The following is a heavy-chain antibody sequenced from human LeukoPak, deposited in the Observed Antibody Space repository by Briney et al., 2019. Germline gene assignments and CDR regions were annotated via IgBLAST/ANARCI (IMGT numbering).Heavy chain of an antibody. V-gene: IGHV1-2*02. Sequence: ASVKVSCKTSGYTFTDYYMHWVRQAPGQGLEWMASIDPDSGGTNYAQKFQDRVTLTRDTSINTAYMDLSGLTSDDTAVFYCAKGATEGYYYYYGLDVWGQGTTVTVSS. CDR2: IDPDSGGT. J-gene: IGHJ6*02. CDR3: AKGATEGYYYYYGLDV. CDR1: GYTFTDYY.